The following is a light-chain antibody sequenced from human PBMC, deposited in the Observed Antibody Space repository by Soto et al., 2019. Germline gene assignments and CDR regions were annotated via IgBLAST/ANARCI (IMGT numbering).Light chain of an antibody. Sequence: QSALTQPASVSGSPGQSIAISCTGTSSDVGSYNLVSWYQQHPGKAPKLMIYEGGKRPSGVSDRFSGSKSGNTASLTISGLQAEDGADYYCCSYAGSSNFVVFGGGTKLTVL. CDR1: SSDVGSYNL. CDR2: EGG. J-gene: IGLJ2*01. V-gene: IGLV2-23*03. CDR3: CSYAGSSNFVV.